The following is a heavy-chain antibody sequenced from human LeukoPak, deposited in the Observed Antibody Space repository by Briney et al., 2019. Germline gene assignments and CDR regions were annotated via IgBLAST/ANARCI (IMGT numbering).Heavy chain of an antibody. V-gene: IGHV3-33*01. CDR2: IWFDGSNK. J-gene: IGHJ4*02. CDR1: GFTFSTYG. Sequence: GRSLRLSCAASGFTFSTYGMHWARQAPGKGLEWVAVIWFDGSNKYNADSVKGRFTISRDNSKNTLYLQMNSLRGEDTAVYYCARFETVSAAPLEYWGQGALVTVSS. D-gene: IGHD2-15*01. CDR3: ARFETVSAAPLEY.